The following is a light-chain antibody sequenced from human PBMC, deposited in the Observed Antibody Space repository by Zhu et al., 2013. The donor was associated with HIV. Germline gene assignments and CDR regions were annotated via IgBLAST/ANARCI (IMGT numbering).Light chain of an antibody. CDR2: AAS. CDR1: QSISNN. V-gene: IGKV3-15*01. Sequence: EVMMTQSPGTLSVSPGESATLSCRASQSISNNLAWYQLKPGQPPRLLVYAASTRASGVPPRFSGGGSGTEFNLTITSLQSDDLAVYCCQQCHHWPPTFGQGTKVEIK. J-gene: IGKJ1*01. CDR3: QQCHHWPPT.